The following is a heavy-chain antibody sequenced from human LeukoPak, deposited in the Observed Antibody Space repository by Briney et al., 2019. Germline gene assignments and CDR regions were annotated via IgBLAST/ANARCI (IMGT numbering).Heavy chain of an antibody. CDR3: ARGGGPFDY. J-gene: IGHJ4*02. V-gene: IGHV3-7*01. Sequence: GGSLRLSCAASRFTFGIYWMSWVRQAPGEGLEWVANIKQDGSEKYYVDSVEGRFTISRDNTKNSLFLHMNSLRAEDTALYYCARGGGPFDYWGQGALVTVSS. CDR1: RFTFGIYW. D-gene: IGHD3-10*01. CDR2: IKQDGSEK.